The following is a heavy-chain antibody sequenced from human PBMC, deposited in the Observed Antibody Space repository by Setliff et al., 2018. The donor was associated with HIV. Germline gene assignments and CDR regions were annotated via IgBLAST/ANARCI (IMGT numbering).Heavy chain of an antibody. J-gene: IGHJ4*02. CDR2: IYHSGST. D-gene: IGHD3-10*01. V-gene: IGHV4-39*07. CDR3: ARLYGSGSYQVDY. Sequence: SETLSLTCTVSGGSISSSSYYWGWIRQPPGKGLEWIGSIYHSGSTYYNPSLKSRVTISVDTSKNQFSLKLSSVIAADTAVYYCARLYGSGSYQVDYWGQGTLVTVSS. CDR1: GGSISSSSYY.